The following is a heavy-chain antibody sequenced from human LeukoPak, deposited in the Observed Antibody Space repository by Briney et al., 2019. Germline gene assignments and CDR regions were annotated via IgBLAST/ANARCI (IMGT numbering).Heavy chain of an antibody. D-gene: IGHD3-10*01. Sequence: QPGGSLRLSCAGSGFIFSNYGMHWVRQAPGKGLEWVAVTSYDGSKKYYPDSVKGRFTISRDNSKNTLYLQMNSLRPEDTAIYYCAREGYYGSGSPPSLYFDYWGQGTLVTVSS. V-gene: IGHV3-30*03. CDR2: TSYDGSKK. J-gene: IGHJ4*02. CDR3: AREGYYGSGSPPSLYFDY. CDR1: GFIFSNYG.